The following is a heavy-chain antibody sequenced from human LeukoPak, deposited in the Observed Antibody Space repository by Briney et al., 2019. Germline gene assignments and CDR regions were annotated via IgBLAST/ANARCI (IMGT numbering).Heavy chain of an antibody. CDR3: ARDLGYCSSTSCS. J-gene: IGHJ4*02. Sequence: GGSLRLSGAASGFTVSSNYMSWVRQAPGKGLEWVSVIYSGGSTYYADSVKGRFTISRDNSKNTLYLQMNSLRAEDTAVYYCARDLGYCSSTSCSWGQGTLVTVSS. D-gene: IGHD2-2*01. CDR2: IYSGGST. CDR1: GFTVSSNY. V-gene: IGHV3-66*01.